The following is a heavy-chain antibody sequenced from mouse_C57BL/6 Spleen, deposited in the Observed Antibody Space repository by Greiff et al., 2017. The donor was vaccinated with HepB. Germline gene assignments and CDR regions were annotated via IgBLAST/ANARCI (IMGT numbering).Heavy chain of an antibody. Sequence: EVHLVESGGGLVQPGGSLKLSCAASGFTFSSYGMSWVRQTPDKRLELVATINSNGGSTYYPDSVKGRFTISRDNAKNTLYLQMSSLKSEDTAMYYCARMARTINWGQGTTLIVSS. CDR1: GFTFSSYG. CDR3: ARMARTIN. V-gene: IGHV5-6-3*01. J-gene: IGHJ2*01. CDR2: INSNGGST.